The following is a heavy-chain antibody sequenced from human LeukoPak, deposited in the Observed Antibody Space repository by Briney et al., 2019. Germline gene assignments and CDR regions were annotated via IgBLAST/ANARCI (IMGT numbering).Heavy chain of an antibody. V-gene: IGHV4-34*01. J-gene: IGHJ4*02. D-gene: IGHD5-18*01. Sequence: PSETLSLTCAVYGGSFSGYYWSWIRQPPGKGLEWIGEINHSGSTNYNPSLKSRVTISVDTSKNQFSLKLSSVTAADTAVYYCARGGLPYPTYTAMAVQPFDYWGQGTLVTVSS. CDR1: GGSFSGYY. CDR3: ARGGLPYPTYTAMAVQPFDY. CDR2: INHSGST.